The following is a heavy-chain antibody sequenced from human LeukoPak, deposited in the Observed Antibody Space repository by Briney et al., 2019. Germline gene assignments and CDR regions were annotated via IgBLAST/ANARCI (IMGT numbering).Heavy chain of an antibody. Sequence: GASVKVSCKASGYTFTGYYMHWVRQAPGQGLEWMGRINPNSGGTNYAQKFQGRVTVTRDTSISTAYMELSRLRSDDTAAYYCARERARYGSGSYYSYWGQGTLVTVSS. CDR2: INPNSGGT. CDR1: GYTFTGYY. V-gene: IGHV1-2*06. CDR3: ARERARYGSGSYYSY. J-gene: IGHJ4*02. D-gene: IGHD3-10*01.